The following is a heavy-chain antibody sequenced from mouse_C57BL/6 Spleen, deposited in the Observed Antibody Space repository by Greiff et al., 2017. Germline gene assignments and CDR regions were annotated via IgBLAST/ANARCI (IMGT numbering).Heavy chain of an antibody. CDR1: GYAFSSSW. Sequence: VQLQQSGPELVKPGASVKISCKASGYAFSSSWMNWVKQRPGKGLEWIGRIYPGDGDTNYNGKFKGKATLTADKSSGTAYMQLSSLTSEDSAVYFCARDTSDCFDYWGQGTTLTVSS. V-gene: IGHV1-82*01. CDR2: IYPGDGDT. CDR3: ARDTSDCFDY. J-gene: IGHJ2*01.